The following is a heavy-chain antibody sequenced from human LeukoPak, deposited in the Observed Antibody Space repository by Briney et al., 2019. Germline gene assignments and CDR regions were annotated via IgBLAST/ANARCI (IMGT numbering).Heavy chain of an antibody. Sequence: ASVKVSCKASGYTFTGYYMHWVRQAPGQGLEWMGWINPNSGGTNYAQKFQGRVTMTRDTSISTAYMELSRLRSDDTAVYYCARDYYDSSGYWPWGQGTLVTVSS. V-gene: IGHV1-2*02. D-gene: IGHD3-22*01. CDR1: GYTFTGYY. CDR3: ARDYYDSSGYWP. J-gene: IGHJ5*02. CDR2: INPNSGGT.